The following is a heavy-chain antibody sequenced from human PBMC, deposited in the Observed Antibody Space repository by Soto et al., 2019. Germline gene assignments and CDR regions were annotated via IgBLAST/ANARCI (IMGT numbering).Heavy chain of an antibody. D-gene: IGHD6-13*01. J-gene: IGHJ4*02. Sequence: GGSLRLSCAASGFTFSSYAISWVRQAPGKGLEWVSAISGSGGSTDYADSVKGRFTISRDNSKNTLYLQMHSLRAEDTAVYYCAKDGSSWYPFDYWGQGTLVTVSS. CDR3: AKDGSSWYPFDY. V-gene: IGHV3-23*01. CDR2: ISGSGGST. CDR1: GFTFSSYA.